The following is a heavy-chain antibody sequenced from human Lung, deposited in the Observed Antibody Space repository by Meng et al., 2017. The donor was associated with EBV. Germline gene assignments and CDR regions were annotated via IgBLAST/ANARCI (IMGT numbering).Heavy chain of an antibody. V-gene: IGHV2-5*02. J-gene: IGHJ4*02. CDR2: IYWDDDK. CDR3: THRPMTSAYYYFDY. CDR1: GFSLSISGGG. Sequence: QIPLKEVGPTLVKPTPTPTLTCTFSGFSLSISGGGVGWIRQPPGKALEWLALIYWDDDKRYSPSLKSRLTITKDTSKNQVVLTMTNMDPVDTATYYCTHRPMTSAYYYFDYWGQGTLVTVSS. D-gene: IGHD3-22*01.